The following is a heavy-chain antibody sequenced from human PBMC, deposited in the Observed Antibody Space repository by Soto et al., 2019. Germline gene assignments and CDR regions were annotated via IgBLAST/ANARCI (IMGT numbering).Heavy chain of an antibody. CDR2: ISSSSSTI. CDR3: ARGLGRGSAFDI. D-gene: IGHD3-10*01. CDR1: GFTFSSYS. Sequence: EVQLVESGGGLVQPGGSLRLACAASGFTFSSYSMNWVRQAPGQGLERVSYISSSSSTIYYADSVKGRFTIDRDHAKNSLYLQMNSLRDEDTAVYDCARGLGRGSAFDIWGQGTMVTVSS. J-gene: IGHJ3*02. V-gene: IGHV3-48*02.